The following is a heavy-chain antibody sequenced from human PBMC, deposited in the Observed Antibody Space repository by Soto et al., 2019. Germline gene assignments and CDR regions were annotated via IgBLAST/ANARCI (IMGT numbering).Heavy chain of an antibody. Sequence: QVQLLQSGAEVKKPGSSVKVSCKASGGTFSSYAISWVRQAPGQRLEWMGGIIPIFGTANYAQKFQGRVTITADESTSTAYMELSSLRSEDTAVYYCARVIMVRGVRHWFDPWGQGTLVTVSS. J-gene: IGHJ5*02. CDR1: GGTFSSYA. CDR2: IIPIFGTA. D-gene: IGHD3-10*01. CDR3: ARVIMVRGVRHWFDP. V-gene: IGHV1-69*01.